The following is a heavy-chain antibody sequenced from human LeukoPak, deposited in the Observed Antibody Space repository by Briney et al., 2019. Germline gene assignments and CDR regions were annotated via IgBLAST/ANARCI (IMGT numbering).Heavy chain of an antibody. Sequence: GGSLRLSCAASGFTFSDQSMNWVRQAPGKGLEWVSSISANSLHIFYADSVKGRFTISRDNAKNSLYLQMNSLRAEDTALYYCAKDATYYYDSSGYSAIDYWGQGTLVTVSS. D-gene: IGHD3-22*01. CDR1: GFTFSDQS. V-gene: IGHV3-21*04. CDR3: AKDATYYYDSSGYSAIDY. J-gene: IGHJ4*02. CDR2: ISANSLHI.